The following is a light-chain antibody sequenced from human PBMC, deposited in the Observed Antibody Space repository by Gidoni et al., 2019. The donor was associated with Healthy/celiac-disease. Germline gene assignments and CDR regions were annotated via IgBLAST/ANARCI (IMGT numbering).Light chain of an antibody. J-gene: IGLJ3*02. CDR2: EGS. CDR3: CSYAGSSTWV. V-gene: IGLV2-23*01. CDR1: SSDVGSYNL. Sequence: QSALTQPASVSGSPGQSITISCTGTSSDVGSYNLVSWYQQHPGKAPKLMIYEGSKRPSGVSNRFSGSKSGNTASLTISGLQDEDEADYYCCSYAGSSTWVFGGGTKLTVX.